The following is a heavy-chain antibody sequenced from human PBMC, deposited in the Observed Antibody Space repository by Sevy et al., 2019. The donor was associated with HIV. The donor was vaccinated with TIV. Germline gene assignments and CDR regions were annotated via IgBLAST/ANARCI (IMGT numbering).Heavy chain of an antibody. D-gene: IGHD3-10*01. V-gene: IGHV4-59*01. CDR1: GGSISSYY. CDR3: ARGITVVRGVIIKHDYYYMDV. CDR2: IYYSGST. Sequence: SETLSLTCTVSGGSISSYYWSWIRQPPGKGLEWIGYIYYSGSTNYNPSLKSRVTISVDTSKNQFSLKLSSVTAADTAVYYCARGITVVRGVIIKHDYYYMDVWGKGTTVTVSS. J-gene: IGHJ6*03.